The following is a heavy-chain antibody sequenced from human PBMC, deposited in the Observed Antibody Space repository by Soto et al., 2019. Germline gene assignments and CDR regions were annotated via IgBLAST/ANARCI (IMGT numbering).Heavy chain of an antibody. J-gene: IGHJ4*02. Sequence: PGGSLRLSCAASGFTFYSDAMSWVRQAPGKALEWVSGISGSGGSTYYADSVKGRFTSSRDNSKNTLYLQMNSLRAEDTAVYYCAKDLAYDTSGYFPYYFQYWGQGALVTVSS. D-gene: IGHD3-22*01. CDR2: ISGSGGST. CDR3: AKDLAYDTSGYFPYYFQY. CDR1: GFTFYSDA. V-gene: IGHV3-23*01.